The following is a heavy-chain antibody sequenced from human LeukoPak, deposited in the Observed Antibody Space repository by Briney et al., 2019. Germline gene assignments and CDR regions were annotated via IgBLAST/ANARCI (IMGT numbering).Heavy chain of an antibody. CDR2: VYNSGST. J-gene: IGHJ4*02. D-gene: IGHD3-10*01. CDR1: GGSISSHY. CDR3: ASDYGSGSYRFDY. Sequence: SETLSLTCTVSGGSISSHYWSWIRQPPGKGLEWIGYVYNSGSTTYNPSLKSRLTISLDTSKKQFSLNLRSVTAADTAVYYCASDYGSGSYRFDYWGQGILVIVSS. V-gene: IGHV4-59*11.